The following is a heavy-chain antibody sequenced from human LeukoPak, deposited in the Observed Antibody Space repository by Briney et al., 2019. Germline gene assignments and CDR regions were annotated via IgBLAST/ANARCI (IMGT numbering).Heavy chain of an antibody. CDR3: ARGSEGYCSGGGCYYGMDV. CDR1: GFTFSSYT. V-gene: IGHV3-21*01. Sequence: PGGSLRLSCAASGFTFSSYTMNWVRQAPGKGLERVSYISSSSYIYYADSVKGRFTISRDNAENSLYLQMNSLRAEDTAVYYCARGSEGYCSGGGCYYGMDVWGQGTTVTVSS. J-gene: IGHJ6*01. CDR2: ISSSSYI. D-gene: IGHD2-15*01.